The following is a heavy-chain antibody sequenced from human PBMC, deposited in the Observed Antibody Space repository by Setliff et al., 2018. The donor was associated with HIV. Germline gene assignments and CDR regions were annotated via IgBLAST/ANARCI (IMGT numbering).Heavy chain of an antibody. CDR3: ARGPSGRAPAPARAPHYYGLDL. CDR1: GGSINSTSYY. Sequence: KASETLSLTCTVSGGSINSTSYYWGWIRQPPGNGLEWIGSIYHTGSTYYKPSLKSRVTISVDTSKNQFSLKLSSVTAADTAVYYCARGPSGRAPAPARAPHYYGLDLWGPGTTVTVSS. D-gene: IGHD2-2*01. CDR2: IYHTGST. V-gene: IGHV4-39*01. J-gene: IGHJ6*01.